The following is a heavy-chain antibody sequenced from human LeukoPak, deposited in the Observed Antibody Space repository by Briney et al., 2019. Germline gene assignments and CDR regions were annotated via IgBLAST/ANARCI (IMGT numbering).Heavy chain of an antibody. CDR3: ASGSSWYDSVRY. V-gene: IGHV4-59*11. CDR2: IYYSGST. J-gene: IGHJ4*02. D-gene: IGHD6-13*01. Sequence: PSETLSLTCTVSGGSISSHYWSWIRQPPGKGLEWIGYIYYSGSTNYNPSLKSRVTISVDTSKNQFSLKLSSVTAADTAVYYCASGSSWYDSVRYWGQGTLVTVSS. CDR1: GGSISSHY.